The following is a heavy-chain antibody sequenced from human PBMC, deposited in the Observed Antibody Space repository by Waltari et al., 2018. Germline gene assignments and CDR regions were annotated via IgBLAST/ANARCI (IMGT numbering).Heavy chain of an antibody. CDR3: ARMEESRAYWGGWDY. V-gene: IGHV5-51*01. D-gene: IGHD3-16*01. J-gene: IGHJ4*02. CDR2: SYPGDLRT. Sequence: EVQLVQSGAEVKKPGESLKISCKGSGYSFTSYWIGWVRQMPGKGLEWLGISYPGDLRTRYRPALQVQVTNAADKSISTACLQWSSRKAWDTAMYYCARMEESRAYWGGWDYWGQGTLVTVSS. CDR1: GYSFTSYW.